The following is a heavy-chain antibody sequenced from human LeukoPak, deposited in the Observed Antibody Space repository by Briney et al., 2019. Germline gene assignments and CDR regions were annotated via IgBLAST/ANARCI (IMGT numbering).Heavy chain of an antibody. CDR1: GFTFSSYS. CDR2: ISSSSSTI. J-gene: IGHJ5*02. Sequence: GGSLRLSCAASGFTFSSYSMNWVRQAPGKGLEWVSYISSSSSTIYYADSVKGRFTISRDNARNSLYLQMSSLRAEDTAVYYCARSRTYYYDTNWFDPRGQGTLVTVSS. V-gene: IGHV3-48*01. CDR3: ARSRTYYYDTNWFDP. D-gene: IGHD3-22*01.